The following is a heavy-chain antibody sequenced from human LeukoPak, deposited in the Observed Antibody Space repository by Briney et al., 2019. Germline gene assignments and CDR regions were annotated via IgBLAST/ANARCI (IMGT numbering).Heavy chain of an antibody. CDR3: AREDTAMDFDY. CDR1: GGSISSYY. D-gene: IGHD5-18*01. V-gene: IGHV4-4*07. CDR2: IYTSGST. Sequence: SETLSLTCTVSGGSISSYYWSWLRQPAGKGLEWIGRIYTSGSTNYNPSLKSRVTMSVDTSNNQFSLKLSSVTAADTAVYYCAREDTAMDFDYWGQGTLVTVSS. J-gene: IGHJ4*02.